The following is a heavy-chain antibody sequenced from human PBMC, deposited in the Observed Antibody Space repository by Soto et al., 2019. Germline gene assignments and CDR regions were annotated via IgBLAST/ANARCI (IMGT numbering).Heavy chain of an antibody. Sequence: QLQLVQSGAEVKKPGSSVKVSCKASGGTFSSYAISWVRQAPGQGLEWMGGIIPIFGTANYAQKFQGRVTITADKSTSTAYMELSSLRSEDTAVYYCARDRCSSTSCYTHADAFDIWGQGTMVTVSS. J-gene: IGHJ3*02. CDR1: GGTFSSYA. V-gene: IGHV1-69*06. D-gene: IGHD2-2*02. CDR3: ARDRCSSTSCYTHADAFDI. CDR2: IIPIFGTA.